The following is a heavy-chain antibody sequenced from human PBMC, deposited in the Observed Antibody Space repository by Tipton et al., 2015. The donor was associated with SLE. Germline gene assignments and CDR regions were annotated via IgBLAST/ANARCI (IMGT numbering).Heavy chain of an antibody. V-gene: IGHV4-4*09. CDR1: GDSISNNY. J-gene: IGHJ4*02. CDR2: IYVSGST. D-gene: IGHD1-26*01. CDR3: ARLGGSGNYLFDS. Sequence: TLSLTCTVSGDSISNNYWSWIRQLPGKGLEWIGYIYVSGSTNYNPSLKSRVAFSLDTSRNQLSLRLTAVTAADTAVYYCARLGGSGNYLFDSWGQVTLVTVSS.